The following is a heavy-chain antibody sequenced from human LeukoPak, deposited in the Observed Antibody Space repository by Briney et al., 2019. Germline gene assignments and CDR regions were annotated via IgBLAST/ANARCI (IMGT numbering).Heavy chain of an antibody. CDR1: GYTFTSYA. Sequence: ASVKVSCKASGYTFTSYAMNWVRHATGQRMEWMGWINAGNGNTKYSQEFQGRVTITRDTSASTAYMELSSLRSEDMAVYYCARGIKAGLDYYYYMDVWGKGTTVTVSS. CDR3: ARGIKAGLDYYYYMDV. V-gene: IGHV1-3*03. D-gene: IGHD6-25*01. J-gene: IGHJ6*03. CDR2: INAGNGNT.